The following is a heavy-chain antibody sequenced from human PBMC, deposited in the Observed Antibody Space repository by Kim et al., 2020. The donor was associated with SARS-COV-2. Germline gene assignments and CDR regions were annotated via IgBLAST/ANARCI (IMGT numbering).Heavy chain of an antibody. CDR3: TTVSVVVISTRGLY. V-gene: IGHV3-15*01. J-gene: IGHJ4*02. Sequence: GGSLRLSCAASGFTFSNAWMSWVRQAPGKGLEWVGRIKSKTDGGTTDYAAPVKGRFTISRDDSKNTLYLQINSLKIEDTAVYYCTTVSVVVISTRGLYWGQGTLVTVSS. CDR1: GFTFSNAW. D-gene: IGHD2-21*01. CDR2: IKSKTDGGTT.